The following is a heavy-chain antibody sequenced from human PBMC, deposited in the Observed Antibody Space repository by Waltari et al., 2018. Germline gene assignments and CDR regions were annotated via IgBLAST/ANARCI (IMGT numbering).Heavy chain of an antibody. V-gene: IGHV4-30-2*01. CDR3: ARSDFYCSSTSCYTGAFDI. CDR1: GGSISSGGYS. CDR2: IYHSGRT. Sequence: QLQLQESGSGLVKPSQTLSLTCAVSGGSISSGGYSWSWIRQPPGKGLEWIGYIYHSGRTYYNPSLKSRVTISVDRSKNQFSLKLSSVTAADTAVYYCARSDFYCSSTSCYTGAFDIWGQGTMVTVSS. J-gene: IGHJ3*02. D-gene: IGHD2-2*02.